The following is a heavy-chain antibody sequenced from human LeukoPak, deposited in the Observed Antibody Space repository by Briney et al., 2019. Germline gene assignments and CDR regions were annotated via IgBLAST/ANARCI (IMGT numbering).Heavy chain of an antibody. V-gene: IGHV4-4*07. Sequence: SETLSLTCTVSGGSITSYYWSWIRQPAGKGLEWIGRIYTGGRTDYNPSLKSRPTMSVDTSKNQFSLKLNSVTAADTAVYYCARGGTYNDILSFDPWGQGTLVTVSS. D-gene: IGHD3-9*01. CDR1: GGSITSYY. CDR3: ARGGTYNDILSFDP. J-gene: IGHJ5*02. CDR2: IYTGGRT.